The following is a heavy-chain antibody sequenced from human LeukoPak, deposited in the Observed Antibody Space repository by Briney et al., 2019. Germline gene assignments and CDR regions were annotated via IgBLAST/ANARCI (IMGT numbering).Heavy chain of an antibody. CDR2: IVVGSGNT. V-gene: IGHV1-58*02. D-gene: IGHD3-16*01. CDR1: GFTIRSTT. J-gene: IGHJ4*02. CDR3: AADPGMLTSYFEY. Sequence: ASVNLSCKSSGFTIRSTTMQWGRQARGQPLEWIGWIVVGSGNTNYAQNFQERVTITRDMSTSTAYMELSSLRSEDTAVYYCAADPGMLTSYFEYWGQGTLVTVSS.